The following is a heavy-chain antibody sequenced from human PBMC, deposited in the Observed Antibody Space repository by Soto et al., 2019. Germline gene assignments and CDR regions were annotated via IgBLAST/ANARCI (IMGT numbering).Heavy chain of an antibody. V-gene: IGHV1-69*12. CDR3: AREVAAAGAFREDVFDC. D-gene: IGHD6-13*01. CDR1: GGTFSNHA. Sequence: QVPMVQSGAEVKKPGSSVKVACKAPGGTFSNHAINCVRQAPGQGLESMRRIIPILTTPNYAQKFQGRVTMTAAESTITAYLELSSQKHDDTAVYDVAREVAAAGAFREDVFDCWGQGTLVTVSS. CDR2: IIPILTTP. J-gene: IGHJ3*01.